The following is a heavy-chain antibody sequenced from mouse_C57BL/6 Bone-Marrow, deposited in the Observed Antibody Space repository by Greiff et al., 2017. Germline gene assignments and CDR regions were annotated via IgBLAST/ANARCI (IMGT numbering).Heavy chain of an antibody. CDR3: ARGDSRFAY. Sequence: QVHVKQPGAELVKPGASVKMSCKASGYTFTSYWITWVKQRPGQGLEWIGDLYPGSGSTNYNEKFKSKATLTVDTSSSTAYMQLSSLTSEDSAVYYCARGDSRFAYWGQGTLVTVSA. CDR1: GYTFTSYW. CDR2: LYPGSGST. J-gene: IGHJ3*01. V-gene: IGHV1-55*01.